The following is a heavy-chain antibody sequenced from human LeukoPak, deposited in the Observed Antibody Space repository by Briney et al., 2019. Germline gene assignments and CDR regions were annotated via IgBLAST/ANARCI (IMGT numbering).Heavy chain of an antibody. CDR2: FDPEDGET. J-gene: IGHJ4*02. D-gene: IGHD3-3*01. CDR3: ATGLRFLEWLSAPDFDY. V-gene: IGHV1-24*01. Sequence: ASVKVSCKVSGYTLTELSMHWVRQAPGTGLEWMGGFDPEDGETIYAQKFQGRVTTTEDTSTDTAYMELSSLRSEDTAVYYCATGLRFLEWLSAPDFDYWGQGTLVTVSS. CDR1: GYTLTELS.